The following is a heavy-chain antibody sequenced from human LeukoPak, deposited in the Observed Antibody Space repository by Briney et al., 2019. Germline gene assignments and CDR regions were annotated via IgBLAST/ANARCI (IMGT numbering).Heavy chain of an antibody. V-gene: IGHV1-18*01. J-gene: IGHJ4*02. D-gene: IGHD3-22*01. CDR1: GYTFTIYG. Sequence: ASVNVSCKASGYTFTIYGISWVRQAPGQGLEWMGWISAYNGNTNYAQKLQGRVTMTTDTSTSTAYMELRSLRSDDTAVYYCARDWSYYYDSSGYYPGDYWGQGTLVTVSS. CDR2: ISAYNGNT. CDR3: ARDWSYYYDSSGYYPGDY.